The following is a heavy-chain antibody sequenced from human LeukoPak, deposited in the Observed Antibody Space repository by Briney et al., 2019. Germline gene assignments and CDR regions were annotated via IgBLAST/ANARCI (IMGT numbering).Heavy chain of an antibody. CDR3: AKDGGLWVSAHWGDS. CDR2: ITTSDGNT. D-gene: IGHD7-27*01. Sequence: GGSLRLSCAPSGFTFSSYTMSWVRQAPGKGLEWVSTITTSDGNTYYACSVKGRFTVYRDNYKNTLFLQMNSLRAEDTAVYYCAKDGGLWVSAHWGDSWGRGTLVTVSS. J-gene: IGHJ4*02. V-gene: IGHV3-23*01. CDR1: GFTFSSYT.